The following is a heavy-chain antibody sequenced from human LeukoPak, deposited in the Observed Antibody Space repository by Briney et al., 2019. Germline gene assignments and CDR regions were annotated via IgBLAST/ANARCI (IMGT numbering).Heavy chain of an antibody. CDR2: IYHSGST. Sequence: SETLSLTCTVSGYSISSGYYWGWIRQPPGKGLEWIGSIYHSGSTYYNPSLKSRVTISVDTSKNQFSLKLSSVTAADTAVYYCAGQTVAEGDYWGQGTLVTVSS. D-gene: IGHD2-21*01. V-gene: IGHV4-38-2*02. CDR1: GYSISSGYY. J-gene: IGHJ4*02. CDR3: AGQTVAEGDY.